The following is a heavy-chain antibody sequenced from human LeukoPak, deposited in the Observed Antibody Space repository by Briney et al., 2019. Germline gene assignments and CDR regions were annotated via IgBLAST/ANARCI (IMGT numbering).Heavy chain of an antibody. V-gene: IGHV1-46*01. CDR1: GYTFTSYF. CDR2: VNPNDGST. CDR3: AREIRRSSDY. D-gene: IGHD3-10*01. J-gene: IGHJ4*02. Sequence: PKASVKVSCKASGYTFTSYFMHWVRQAPGQGLGWMGTVNPNDGSTSYAQKFQGRVTLTRDTSTSTVYMELSSLRSEDTAVYYCAREIRRSSDYWGQGTLVTVSS.